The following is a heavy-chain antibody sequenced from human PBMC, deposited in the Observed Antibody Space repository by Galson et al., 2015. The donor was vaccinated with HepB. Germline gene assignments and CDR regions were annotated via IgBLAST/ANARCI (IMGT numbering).Heavy chain of an antibody. Sequence: SLRLSCAASGFTFNNSSMSWVCQAPGKGLEWVSYISSSGNTIHYGDSVKGRFTISRDNAKNSLFLQMNSLRDEDTAVYYCARGYQLQNYYFYAMDVWGQGTTVTVSS. J-gene: IGHJ6*02. D-gene: IGHD1-1*01. CDR1: GFTFNNSS. CDR3: ARGYQLQNYYFYAMDV. V-gene: IGHV3-48*02. CDR2: ISSSGNTI.